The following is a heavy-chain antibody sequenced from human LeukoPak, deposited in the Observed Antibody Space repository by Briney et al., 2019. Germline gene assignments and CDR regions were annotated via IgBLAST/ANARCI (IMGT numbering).Heavy chain of an antibody. D-gene: IGHD3-22*01. Sequence: ASVKVSCKASGYTFTGYYMHWVRQAPGQGLEWMGWINPNSGGTNYAQKFQGRVTMTRDTSISIAYMELSRLRSDDTAVYYCARTTSYYYDSSLVYWGQGTLVTVSS. CDR1: GYTFTGYY. CDR3: ARTTSYYYDSSLVY. V-gene: IGHV1-2*02. CDR2: INPNSGGT. J-gene: IGHJ4*02.